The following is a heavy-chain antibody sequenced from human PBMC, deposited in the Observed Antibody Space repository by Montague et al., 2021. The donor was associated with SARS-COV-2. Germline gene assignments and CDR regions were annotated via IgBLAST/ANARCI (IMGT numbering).Heavy chain of an antibody. Sequence: SLRLSCAASGFTFSNYAMSWVRQAPGKGLEWVSVIYSGDSSTYYADSVQGRFTISRDNSKNTLSLQMNSLRAEDTAVYYCAKVTIGPGGFDYWGQGTLVTVSS. CDR3: AKVTIGPGGFDY. CDR1: GFTFSNYA. D-gene: IGHD3-10*01. CDR2: IYSGDSST. J-gene: IGHJ4*02. V-gene: IGHV3-23*03.